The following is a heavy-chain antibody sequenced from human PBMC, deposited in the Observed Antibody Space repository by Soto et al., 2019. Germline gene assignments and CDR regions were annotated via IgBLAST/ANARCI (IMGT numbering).Heavy chain of an antibody. CDR2: ISAYNGNT. V-gene: IGHV1-18*01. Sequence: GASVKVSCKASGYTFTSYGISWVRQAPGQGLEWMGWISAYNGNTNYAQKLQGRVTMTTDTSTSTAYMELRSLRSDDTAVYYCAKEYHYDFWSGSYYFDYWGQGTLVTVSS. CDR3: AKEYHYDFWSGSYYFDY. J-gene: IGHJ4*02. CDR1: GYTFTSYG. D-gene: IGHD3-3*01.